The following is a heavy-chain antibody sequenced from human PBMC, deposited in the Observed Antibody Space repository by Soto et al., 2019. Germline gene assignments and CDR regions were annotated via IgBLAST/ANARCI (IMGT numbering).Heavy chain of an antibody. V-gene: IGHV4-39*01. J-gene: IGHJ4*02. D-gene: IGHD3-10*01. Sequence: SETLSLTCFVSGGSISSSTYYWGWIRQPPGKGLEWIGSIYYSGSTYYNPSLKSRVTISVDTSKNQFSLKLSSVTAADTAVYYCVRDQRDYSDFWGQGTLVTVSS. CDR2: IYYSGST. CDR3: VRDQRDYSDF. CDR1: GGSISSSTYY.